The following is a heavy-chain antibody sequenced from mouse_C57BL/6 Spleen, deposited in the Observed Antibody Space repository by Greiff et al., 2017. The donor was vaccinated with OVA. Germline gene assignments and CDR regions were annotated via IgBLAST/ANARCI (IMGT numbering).Heavy chain of an antibody. V-gene: IGHV1-15*01. Sequence: QVQLQQSGAELVRPGASVTLSCKASGYTFTDYEMHWVKQTPVHGLEWIGAIDPETGGTAYNQKFKGKAILTADKSSSTAYMELRSLTSEDSAVYYRTRPIYYGSSPYWYFDVWGTGTTVTVSS. CDR1: GYTFTDYE. J-gene: IGHJ1*03. CDR3: TRPIYYGSSPYWYFDV. D-gene: IGHD1-1*01. CDR2: IDPETGGT.